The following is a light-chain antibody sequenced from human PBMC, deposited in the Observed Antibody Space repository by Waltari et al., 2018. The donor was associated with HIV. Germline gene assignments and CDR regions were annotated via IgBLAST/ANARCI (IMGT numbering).Light chain of an antibody. V-gene: IGLV2-14*03. J-gene: IGLJ2*01. CDR1: SSDVGGFNY. Sequence: QSALTQPASVSGSPGQSITISCTGPSSDVGGFNYGSWYQQHPGKAPKLMIYHVSNRPSGVSNRFSGSKSGNTASLTISGLQAEDEADYYCTSYTSSNTLVIFGGGTKLTVL. CDR3: TSYTSSNTLVI. CDR2: HVS.